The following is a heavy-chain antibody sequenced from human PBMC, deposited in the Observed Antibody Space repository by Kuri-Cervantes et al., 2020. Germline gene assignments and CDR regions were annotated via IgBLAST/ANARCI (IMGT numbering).Heavy chain of an antibody. CDR3: ARTKAMVAFDI. D-gene: IGHD5-18*01. CDR1: GGSFSGYY. Sequence: SETLSLTCAVYGGSFSGYYRSWIRQPAGKGLEWIGRIYTSGSTNYNPSLKSRVTISVDKSKNQFSLKLSSVTAADTAVYYCARTKAMVAFDIWGQGTMVTVSS. J-gene: IGHJ3*02. CDR2: IYTSGST. V-gene: IGHV4-59*10.